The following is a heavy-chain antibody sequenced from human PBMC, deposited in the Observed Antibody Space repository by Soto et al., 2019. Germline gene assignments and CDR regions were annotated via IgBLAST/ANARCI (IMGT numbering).Heavy chain of an antibody. J-gene: IGHJ6*02. CDR3: ARDLRTLYGMDV. Sequence: EVQLVESGGGLIQPGGSLRLSCAASGFTVSSNYMSWVRQAPGKGLEWVSVIYSGDTTYYADSVKGRFTISRDHSKNTLYLQMHSLRADDTAVYYCARDLRTLYGMDVWGQGTTVTVSS. V-gene: IGHV3-53*01. CDR1: GFTVSSNY. CDR2: IYSGDTT.